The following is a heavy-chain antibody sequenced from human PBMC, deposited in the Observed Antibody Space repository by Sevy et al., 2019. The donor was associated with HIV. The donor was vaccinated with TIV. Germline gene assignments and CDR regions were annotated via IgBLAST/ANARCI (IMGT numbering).Heavy chain of an antibody. J-gene: IGHJ4*02. V-gene: IGHV3-15*01. CDR2: IKSKTDGGTT. CDR1: GFTFSNAW. D-gene: IGHD1-1*01. Sequence: GGSLRLSCAASGFTFSNAWMSWVRQAPGKGLEWVGRIKSKTDGGTTDYAAPVKGRFTISTDDSKNTLYLQMNSQKTEDTAMYYCTTDWKKGGYAALLDYWGQGTLVTVSS. CDR3: TTDWKKGGYAALLDY.